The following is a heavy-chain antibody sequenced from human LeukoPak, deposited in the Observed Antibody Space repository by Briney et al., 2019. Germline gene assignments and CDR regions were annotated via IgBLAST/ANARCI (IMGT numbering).Heavy chain of an antibody. Sequence: GGSLRLSCAASGFIFSNYAMSWVRQAPGKGLEWVSAITGSDDITHYADSVKGRFTISRDNSKNTLYLQVNSLRAEDTAIYYCAKWGDYDILTGYYDSDYWGQGTLVTVSS. V-gene: IGHV3-23*01. CDR1: GFIFSNYA. CDR2: ITGSDDIT. D-gene: IGHD3-9*01. J-gene: IGHJ4*02. CDR3: AKWGDYDILTGYYDSDY.